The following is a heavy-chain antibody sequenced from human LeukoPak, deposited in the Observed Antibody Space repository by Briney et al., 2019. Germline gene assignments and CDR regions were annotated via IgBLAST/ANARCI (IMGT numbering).Heavy chain of an antibody. J-gene: IGHJ4*02. D-gene: IGHD3-10*01. V-gene: IGHV5-51*01. Sequence: GESLKISCQVSGYIFTNYWIGWVRQMPGKGLESMGIIYLADSDTTYSPSFEGQVTISADKSIDTVYLQWSSLKASDTATYYCARQSRDGSKTRGYYFDSWGQGTLVTVSS. CDR1: GYIFTNYW. CDR2: IYLADSDT. CDR3: ARQSRDGSKTRGYYFDS.